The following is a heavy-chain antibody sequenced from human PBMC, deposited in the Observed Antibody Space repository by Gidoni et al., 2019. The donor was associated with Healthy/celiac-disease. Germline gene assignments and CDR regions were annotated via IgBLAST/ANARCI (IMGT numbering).Heavy chain of an antibody. J-gene: IGHJ6*02. CDR1: GGPFSSYA. V-gene: IGHV1-69*01. CDR2: IIPIFGTA. D-gene: IGHD3-3*02. Sequence: QVQLVQSGAAVKKPGSSVKVSCKASGGPFSSYAISWVRQAPGQGLEWMGGIIPIFGTANYAQKFQGRVTITADEPTSTAYMELSSLRSEDTAVYYCASSIFTEEKGFLNYYYYGMDVWGQGTTVTVSS. CDR3: ASSIFTEEKGFLNYYYYGMDV.